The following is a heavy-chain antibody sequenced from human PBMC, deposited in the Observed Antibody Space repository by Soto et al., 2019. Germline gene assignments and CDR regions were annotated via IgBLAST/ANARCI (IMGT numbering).Heavy chain of an antibody. V-gene: IGHV3-23*01. Sequence: QLLQSGGGLVQPGGSLTLSCAASGFTFGTTDMSWVRQAPGEGLEWVSTIDGSGGITYYADSVKGRFTISRDNSRNTVYLQRNSPRGDDTALYYCVKNSGGFNTWGQGALVTVSS. J-gene: IGHJ5*02. CDR1: GFTFGTTD. D-gene: IGHD3-10*01. CDR3: VKNSGGFNT. CDR2: IDGSGGIT.